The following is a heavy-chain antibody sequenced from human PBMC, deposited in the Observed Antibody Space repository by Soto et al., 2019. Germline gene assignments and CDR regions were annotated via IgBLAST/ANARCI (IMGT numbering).Heavy chain of an antibody. CDR3: ASLTNYDILTGYQNYFDY. CDR1: DGSISGGGYY. Sequence: PSETLSLTCTVSDGSISGGGYYWIWIRQHPGKGLEWIGYIYYSGSTNYNPSLKSRVTISVDTSKNQFPLKLSSVTAADTAVYYCASLTNYDILTGYQNYFDYWGQGTLVTVSS. V-gene: IGHV4-61*08. D-gene: IGHD3-9*01. J-gene: IGHJ4*02. CDR2: IYYSGST.